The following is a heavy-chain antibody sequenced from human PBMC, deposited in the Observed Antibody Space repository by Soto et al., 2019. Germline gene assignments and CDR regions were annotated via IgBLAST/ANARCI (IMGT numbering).Heavy chain of an antibody. Sequence: PSETLSLTCTVSGASISSYYWSWIRQPPERGLEWLGYVYSTGSPDYNPSLKSRFTISVDTSKNQFSLKVTSVTAADTAVYYCGGQLRDLALGMDVWGQGTTVTVSS. D-gene: IGHD5-12*01. J-gene: IGHJ6*02. CDR2: VYSTGSP. CDR1: GASISSYY. CDR3: GGQLRDLALGMDV. V-gene: IGHV4-59*01.